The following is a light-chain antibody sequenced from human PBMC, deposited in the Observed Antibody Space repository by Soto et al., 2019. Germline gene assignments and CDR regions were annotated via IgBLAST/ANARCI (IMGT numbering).Light chain of an antibody. J-gene: IGLJ3*02. CDR2: GNS. Sequence: QSVLTQPPSVSGAPGQRVTISCTGSSSNIGAGYDVHWYQQLPGTAPKLLIYGNSNRTSGVPDRFSGSKSGTSASLAITGLQAEDEADYYCQSYDSSLSGDWVFGGGTKLTVL. CDR3: QSYDSSLSGDWV. V-gene: IGLV1-40*01. CDR1: SSNIGAGYD.